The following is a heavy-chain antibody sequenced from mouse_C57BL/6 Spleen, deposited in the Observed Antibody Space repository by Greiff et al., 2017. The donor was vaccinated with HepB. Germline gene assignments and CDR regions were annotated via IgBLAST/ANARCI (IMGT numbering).Heavy chain of an antibody. J-gene: IGHJ2*01. D-gene: IGHD2-1*01. V-gene: IGHV1-82*01. CDR2: IYPGDGDT. CDR1: GYAFSSSW. CDR3: ARALLYYFDY. Sequence: QVQLQQSGPELVKPGASVKISCKASGYAFSSSWMNWVKQRPGKGLEWIGRIYPGDGDTNYNGKFKGKATLTADKSSSTAYMHLSSLTSEDSAVYFCARALLYYFDYWGQGTTLTVSS.